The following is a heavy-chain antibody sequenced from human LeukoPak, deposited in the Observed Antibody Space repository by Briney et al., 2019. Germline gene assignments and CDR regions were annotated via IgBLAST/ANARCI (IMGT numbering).Heavy chain of an antibody. J-gene: IGHJ4*02. CDR1: GYTFTKYF. V-gene: IGHV1-2*02. CDR3: ARDDYGDLQYFEN. D-gene: IGHD4-17*01. Sequence: ASAKVSCKASGYTFTKYFLHWVRQAPGQGLEWMGWINPNGGGTIYAQKFQGRVTMTRDTSISTAYMEVSRLTSDDTAVYYCARDDYGDLQYFENWGQGTLVTVSS. CDR2: INPNGGGT.